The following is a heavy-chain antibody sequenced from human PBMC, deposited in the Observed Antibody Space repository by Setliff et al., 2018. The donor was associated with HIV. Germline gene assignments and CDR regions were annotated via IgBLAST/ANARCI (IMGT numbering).Heavy chain of an antibody. J-gene: IGHJ4*02. CDR2: INYDDNYE. V-gene: IGHV3-30*02. CDR1: GFTFSAHG. CDR3: ARHDVVRGAIDN. D-gene: IGHD3-10*01. Sequence: PGGSLRLSCAASGFTFSAHGMHWVRQAPGKGLEWVTFINYDDNYEHYADSVKGRFTISRDNSKSTLYVQMNSLRAEDTAVYYCARHDVVRGAIDNWGQGTLVTVSS.